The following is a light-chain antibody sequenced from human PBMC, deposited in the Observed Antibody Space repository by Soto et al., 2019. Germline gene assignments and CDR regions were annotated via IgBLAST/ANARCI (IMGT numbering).Light chain of an antibody. CDR3: QQYHSGPIT. Sequence: DIVMTQSPDSLTVSLGERATINCKSSQSVLSSSNNKNYLAWHQQKPGQPPKVLISWASTRESGVPDRFGGSASGADFTRTINNVQAEDVAVYYCQQYHSGPITFGQGTRLEIK. CDR1: QSVLSSSNNKNY. V-gene: IGKV4-1*01. CDR2: WAS. J-gene: IGKJ5*01.